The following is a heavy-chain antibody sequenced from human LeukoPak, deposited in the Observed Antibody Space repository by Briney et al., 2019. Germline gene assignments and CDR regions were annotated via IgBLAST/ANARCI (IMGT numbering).Heavy chain of an antibody. Sequence: SETLSLTCVVYGGSFSGYHWSWIRQSPGKGLEWIGEINHRGSTNYNPSLKRRVTMSLDTSKNQFSLKLSSVTAADTAVYYCARDKRVAVAGTYIYYYYMDVWGNGTTVTISS. J-gene: IGHJ6*03. CDR1: GGSFSGYH. V-gene: IGHV4-34*01. CDR3: ARDKRVAVAGTYIYYYYMDV. CDR2: INHRGST. D-gene: IGHD6-19*01.